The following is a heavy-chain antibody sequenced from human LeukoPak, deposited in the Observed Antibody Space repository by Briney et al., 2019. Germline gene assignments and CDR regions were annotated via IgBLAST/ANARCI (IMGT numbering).Heavy chain of an antibody. CDR3: TTYYYDSSGYWYYFDY. V-gene: IGHV3-15*01. D-gene: IGHD3-22*01. CDR1: GFTFSNAW. J-gene: IGHJ4*02. CDR2: IKSKTDGGTT. Sequence: GGSLRLSCAASGFTFSNAWMSWIRQAPGKGLEWVGRIKSKTDGGTTDYAAPVKGRFTISRDDSKNTLYLQMNSLKTEDTAVYYCTTYYYDSSGYWYYFDYWGQGTLVTVSS.